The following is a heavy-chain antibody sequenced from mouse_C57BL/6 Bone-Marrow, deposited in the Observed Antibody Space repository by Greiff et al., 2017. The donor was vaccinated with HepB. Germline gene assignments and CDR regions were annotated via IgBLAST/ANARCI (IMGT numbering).Heavy chain of an antibody. D-gene: IGHD2-4*01. V-gene: IGHV1-62-2*01. CDR3: ARHEEEDKGYDYCYYFDD. J-gene: IGHJ2*01. CDR1: GYTFTEYT. Sequence: VQLQQSGAELVKPGASVKLSCKASGYTFTEYTIHWVKQRSGQGLEWIGWFYPGSGSIKYNEKFKDKATLTADKSSSTVYMELSRLTSEDSAVYFCARHEEEDKGYDYCYYFDDWGQGTTLTVSS. CDR2: FYPGSGSI.